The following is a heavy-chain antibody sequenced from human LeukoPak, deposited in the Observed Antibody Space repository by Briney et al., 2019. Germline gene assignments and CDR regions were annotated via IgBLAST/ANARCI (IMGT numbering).Heavy chain of an antibody. D-gene: IGHD3-22*01. CDR3: ARAQDYDSSGYVDAFDM. V-gene: IGHV3-33*01. CDR2: IWYDGSKK. CDR1: GFTFRIYG. Sequence: PGGSLRLSCAASGFTFRIYGMHWVRQAPGKGLEWVAVIWYDGSKKYYADSVKGRFTISRDNSKNTLYLQMNSLRVEDTAVYYCARAQDYDSSGYVDAFDMWGQGTMVTVSS. J-gene: IGHJ3*02.